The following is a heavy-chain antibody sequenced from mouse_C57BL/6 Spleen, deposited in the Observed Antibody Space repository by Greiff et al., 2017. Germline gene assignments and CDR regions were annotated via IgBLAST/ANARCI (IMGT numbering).Heavy chain of an antibody. CDR3: ARDESYYGSRGCAY. J-gene: IGHJ3*01. D-gene: IGHD1-1*01. V-gene: IGHV5-4*01. CDR1: GFTFSSYA. Sequence: EVQLVESGGGLVKPGGSLKLSCAASGFTFSSYAMSWVRQTPEQRLEWVATISDGGSYTYYPDNVKGRFTISRDNAKNNLYLQMSHLKSEDTAMYYCARDESYYGSRGCAYWGQGTLVTVSA. CDR2: ISDGGSYT.